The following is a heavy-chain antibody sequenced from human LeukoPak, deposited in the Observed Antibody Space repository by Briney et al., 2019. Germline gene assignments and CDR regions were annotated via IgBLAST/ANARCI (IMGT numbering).Heavy chain of an antibody. J-gene: IGHJ4*02. D-gene: IGHD3/OR15-3a*01. CDR3: ATSYDMGWLIGY. CDR2: IKQDGSEK. V-gene: IGHV3-7*03. CDR1: GFTFSSNN. Sequence: GGSLRLSCAASGFTFSSNNMNWVRQVPGQGLEWVANIKQDGSEKFYVASVKGRFTISRDNGKSSLYLQMNSLRAEDTALYYCATSYDMGWLIGYWGQGTLVTVSS.